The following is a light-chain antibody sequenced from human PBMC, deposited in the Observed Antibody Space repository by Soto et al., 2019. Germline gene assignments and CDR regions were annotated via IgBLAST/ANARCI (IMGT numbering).Light chain of an antibody. CDR1: KLGDKY. CDR2: QDN. Sequence: SYELTQPPAVSVSPGKTASITCSGDKLGDKYASWYQQKPGQSPVLVIHQDNKRPSGIPERFSGSNSGNTATLTISGTQAMDEAHYYCQTWGRGTHVVFGGGTKVTVL. J-gene: IGLJ2*01. CDR3: QTWGRGTHVV. V-gene: IGLV3-1*01.